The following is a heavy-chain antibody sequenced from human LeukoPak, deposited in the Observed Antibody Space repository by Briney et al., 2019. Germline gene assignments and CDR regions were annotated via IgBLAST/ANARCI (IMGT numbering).Heavy chain of an antibody. CDR3: TRSTGWYNYFDY. J-gene: IGHJ4*02. D-gene: IGHD6-19*01. Sequence: GGSLRLSCAASGFTVSSNYMSWVRQAPGEGLEWVSGITWNSGSIAYADSVKGRFTISRDNAKNSLYLQMNSLTADDVAFYYCTRSTGWYNYFDYWGQGALVTVSS. V-gene: IGHV3-9*03. CDR1: GFTVSSNY. CDR2: ITWNSGSI.